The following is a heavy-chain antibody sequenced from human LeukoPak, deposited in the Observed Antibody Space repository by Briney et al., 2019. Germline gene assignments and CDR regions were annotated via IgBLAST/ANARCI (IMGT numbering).Heavy chain of an antibody. CDR1: GYTFTSYG. V-gene: IGHV1-18*01. Sequence: ASVKVSCKASGYTFTSYGISWVRQAPGQGLEWMGWISAYSGNTNYAQKLQGRVTMTTDTSTSTAYMELRSLRSDDTAVYYCARGGYYYDSSGDAFDIWGQGTMVTVSS. D-gene: IGHD3-22*01. J-gene: IGHJ3*02. CDR2: ISAYSGNT. CDR3: ARGGYYYDSSGDAFDI.